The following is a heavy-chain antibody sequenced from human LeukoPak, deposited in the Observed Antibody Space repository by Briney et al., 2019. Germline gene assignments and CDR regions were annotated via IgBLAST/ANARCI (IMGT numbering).Heavy chain of an antibody. CDR1: GYIFTNYD. CDR2: MNPNSGNT. J-gene: IGHJ4*02. CDR3: ARARGYSYGYSDY. V-gene: IGHV1-8*01. D-gene: IGHD5-18*01. Sequence: ASVKVSCKASGYIFTNYDINWVRQATGQGLEWMGWMNPNSGNTGFAQKFQGRVTKTRNTSKSTAYMELSSLTSEDWAVYYCARARGYSYGYSDYWGQGTLVTVSS.